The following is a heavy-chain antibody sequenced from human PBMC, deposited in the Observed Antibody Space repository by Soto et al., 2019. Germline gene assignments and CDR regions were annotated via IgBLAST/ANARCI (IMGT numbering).Heavy chain of an antibody. D-gene: IGHD2-8*01. V-gene: IGHV3-23*01. CDR1: GFTFGDHA. Sequence: PGGSLRLSCAASGFTFGDHAMSWVRQAPGKGLEWVSVISGSGGITYYEDSVKGRFTISRDNSKNTVHLQLDSLRAEDTAVYFCAKLGFVLMELYYFHQWGHGTLVTVSS. CDR2: ISGSGGIT. J-gene: IGHJ4*01. CDR3: AKLGFVLMELYYFHQ.